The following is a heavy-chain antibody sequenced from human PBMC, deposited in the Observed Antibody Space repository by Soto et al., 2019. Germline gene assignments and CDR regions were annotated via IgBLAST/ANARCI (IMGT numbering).Heavy chain of an antibody. D-gene: IGHD3-22*01. V-gene: IGHV3-23*01. CDR3: AKGSSYYYDSSGYYYFDY. Sequence: GSLRLSCAASGFTFSSYVMSWVRQVPGKGLEWVSSTSGSGGSRYYADSVKGRFTISRDNSKKTLYLQMNSLRAEDTAVYYCAKGSSYYYDSSGYYYFDYWGQGTLVTVSS. J-gene: IGHJ4*02. CDR1: GFTFSSYV. CDR2: TSGSGGSR.